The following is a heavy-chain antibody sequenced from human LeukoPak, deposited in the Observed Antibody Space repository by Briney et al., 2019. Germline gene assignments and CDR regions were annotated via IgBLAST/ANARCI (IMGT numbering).Heavy chain of an antibody. Sequence: SVKVSCKASGYIFIDYSMDWVRQAPGQGLEWMGRINPKSGVTNYAQKFQGSFTMTTDTSTSTAYADLSSLRSDDTAMYYCARTKWGSVQYFDYWGQGTLVTVSS. CDR3: ARTKWGSVQYFDY. CDR1: GYIFIDYS. D-gene: IGHD7-27*01. V-gene: IGHV1/OR15-1*01. CDR2: INPKSGVT. J-gene: IGHJ4*02.